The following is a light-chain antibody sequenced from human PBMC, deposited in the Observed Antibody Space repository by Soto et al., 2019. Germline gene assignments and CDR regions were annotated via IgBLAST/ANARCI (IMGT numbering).Light chain of an antibody. Sequence: EVVMTQSPDTLSVSPGERATLSCRASQSVFSNLAWYQQKPGQAPRLLIYGASTRATGIPARFSGSGSETEFTLTISSLQSEDFAVYYCQQYNAWPPYTFGQGTKLEI. CDR3: QQYNAWPPYT. CDR2: GAS. V-gene: IGKV3-15*01. J-gene: IGKJ2*01. CDR1: QSVFSN.